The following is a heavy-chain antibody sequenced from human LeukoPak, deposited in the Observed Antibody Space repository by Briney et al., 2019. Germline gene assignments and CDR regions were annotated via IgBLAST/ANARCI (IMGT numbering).Heavy chain of an antibody. CDR1: GFTFRSFE. J-gene: IGHJ6*04. CDR2: VSSSGSTI. D-gene: IGHD6-19*01. CDR3: ARVAAGYYGVDV. Sequence: GGSLRLSCAASGFTFRSFEINWVRQAPGKGLEWVSYVSSSGSTIYYADSLKGRFTVSRDNAKNSLYLQMNSLRAEDTAVYYCARVAAGYYGVDVWGKGNTVSVSS. V-gene: IGHV3-48*03.